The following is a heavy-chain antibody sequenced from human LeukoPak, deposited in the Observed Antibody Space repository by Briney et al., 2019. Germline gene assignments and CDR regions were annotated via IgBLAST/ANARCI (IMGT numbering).Heavy chain of an antibody. CDR3: VRDPDALDF. Sequence: GGSLRLSCAASGFIFSNSWMNWVRQAPGKGLEWVAFIRYDGSKKYYADSVKGRFTISRDNSKNSLYLQMNSLRVDDTAVYYCVRDPDALDFWGQGTLVTVSS. J-gene: IGHJ4*02. CDR1: GFIFSNSW. CDR2: IRYDGSKK. D-gene: IGHD2-8*01. V-gene: IGHV3-30*02.